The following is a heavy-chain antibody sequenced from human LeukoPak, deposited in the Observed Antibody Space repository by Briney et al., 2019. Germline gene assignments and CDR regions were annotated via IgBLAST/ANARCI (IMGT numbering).Heavy chain of an antibody. D-gene: IGHD3-22*01. Sequence: PAGSLTPSCAPSAFKFRTDWLSWVRQAPGKGLEWVAMTKLERSDKYYVDSVNGRITISADNAKKSTHLQMNSLRAEDSAVYYCASLDSSGHYREQSVRWGQGTLVTVSS. CDR1: AFKFRTDW. CDR2: TKLERSDK. V-gene: IGHV3-7*02. J-gene: IGHJ1*01. CDR3: ASLDSSGHYREQSVR.